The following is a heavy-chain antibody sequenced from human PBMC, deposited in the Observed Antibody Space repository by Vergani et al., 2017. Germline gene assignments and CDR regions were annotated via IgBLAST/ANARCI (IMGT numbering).Heavy chain of an antibody. D-gene: IGHD3-22*01. Sequence: QVQLVQSGAEVKKPGSSVKVSCKASGGTFSSYTISWVRQAPGQGLEWMGRIIPTLGIANYEQKFQGRVTMTADKSTSTAYMELRSLRSDDTAVYYCARDQHYYDSSGPGAFDIWGQGTMVTVSS. V-gene: IGHV1-69*08. CDR2: IIPTLGIA. J-gene: IGHJ3*02. CDR1: GGTFSSYT. CDR3: ARDQHYYDSSGPGAFDI.